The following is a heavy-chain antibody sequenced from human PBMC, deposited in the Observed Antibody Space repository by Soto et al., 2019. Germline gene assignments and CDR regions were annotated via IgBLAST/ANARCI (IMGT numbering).Heavy chain of an antibody. CDR2: IIPIFGTA. CDR1: GYTFASYA. V-gene: IGHV1-69*13. CDR3: ARGRVRFDP. J-gene: IGHJ5*02. Sequence: SVKVSCKASGYTFASYAITWVRQAPGQGLEWMGGIIPIFGTANYAQKFQGRVTITADESTSTAYMELSSLRSEDTVVYYFARGRVRFDPWGQGTLVTVSS.